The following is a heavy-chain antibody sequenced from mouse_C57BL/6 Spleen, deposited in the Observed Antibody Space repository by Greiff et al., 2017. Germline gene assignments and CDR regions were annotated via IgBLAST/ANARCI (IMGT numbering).Heavy chain of an antibody. CDR1: GFPFSSYA. D-gene: IGHD6-1*01. Sequence: EVQLQESGGGLVKPGGSLKLSCAASGFPFSSYAMSWVRQTPEKRLEWVATISDGGSYTYYPDNVKGRFTISRDNAKNNLYLQMSHLKSEDTAMYYCARERLVWDYWGQGTTLTVSS. CDR2: ISDGGSYT. CDR3: ARERLVWDY. V-gene: IGHV5-4*01. J-gene: IGHJ2*01.